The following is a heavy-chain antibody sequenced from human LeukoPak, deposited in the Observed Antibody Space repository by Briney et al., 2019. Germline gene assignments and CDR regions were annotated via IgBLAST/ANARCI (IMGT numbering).Heavy chain of an antibody. CDR1: NYTFTDYG. Sequence: ASVKVSCKASNYTFTDYGINWVRQAPGQGLEWVGLVSAFNGHTFYAQKFQGRITMTTDTSTSTAHMELRSLTSDDTAVYYCAKAGGGAAAGTIWFDPWGQGTLVTVSS. J-gene: IGHJ5*02. D-gene: IGHD6-13*01. CDR3: AKAGGGAAAGTIWFDP. V-gene: IGHV1-18*01. CDR2: VSAFNGHT.